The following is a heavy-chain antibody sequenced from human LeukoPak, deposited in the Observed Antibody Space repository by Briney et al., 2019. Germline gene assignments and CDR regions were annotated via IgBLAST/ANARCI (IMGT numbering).Heavy chain of an antibody. V-gene: IGHV3-7*01. CDR3: ARDPSCGYSYGYGGY. CDR2: IKQDGSEK. D-gene: IGHD5-18*01. Sequence: PGGSLRLSCAASRFTFSSYWMNWVRQAPGKGLEWVANIKQDGSEKYYVDSVKGRFTISRDNAKNSLYLQMNSLRAEDTAVYYCARDPSCGYSYGYGGYWGQAAIVTVSS. J-gene: IGHJ4*02. CDR1: RFTFSSYW.